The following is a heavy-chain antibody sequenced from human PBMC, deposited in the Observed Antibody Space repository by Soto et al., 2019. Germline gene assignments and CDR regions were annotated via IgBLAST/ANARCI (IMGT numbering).Heavy chain of an antibody. Sequence: QVQLQQWGAGLLKPSETLSLTCAVYGGSFSGYYWSWIRQPPGKGLEWIGEINHSGSTNYNPSLKSRVTISVDTSKNQFSLKRSSVTAADTAVYYCARGAPWYSSSWYAPYDYWGQGTLVTVSS. V-gene: IGHV4-34*01. CDR1: GGSFSGYY. J-gene: IGHJ4*02. D-gene: IGHD6-13*01. CDR2: INHSGST. CDR3: ARGAPWYSSSWYAPYDY.